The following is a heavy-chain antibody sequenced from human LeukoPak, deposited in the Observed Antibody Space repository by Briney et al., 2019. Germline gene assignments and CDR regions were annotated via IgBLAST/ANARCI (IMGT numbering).Heavy chain of an antibody. Sequence: PGGSLRLSCAASGFTFSSYEMNWVRQAPGKGLEWVSYISGASSLIYYADSVKGRFTISRDNAKNSLYLQMNSPRGEDTAVYYCARGYSSGCHFDLWGQGTLVTVSS. CDR3: ARGYSSGCHFDL. D-gene: IGHD6-19*01. CDR1: GFTFSSYE. CDR2: ISGASSLI. J-gene: IGHJ4*02. V-gene: IGHV3-48*03.